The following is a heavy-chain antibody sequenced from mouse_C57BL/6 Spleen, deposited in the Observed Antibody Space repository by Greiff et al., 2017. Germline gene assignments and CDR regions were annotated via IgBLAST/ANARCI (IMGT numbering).Heavy chain of an antibody. J-gene: IGHJ1*03. CDR3: ARMDYGYWYFDV. V-gene: IGHV1-39*01. CDR1: GYSFTDYN. CDR2: INPNYGTP. D-gene: IGHD2-4*01. Sequence: LVESGPELVKPGASVKISCKASGYSFTDYNMNWVKQSNGKSLEWIGVINPNYGTPSYNQKFKGKATLTVDQSSSTAYMQLNSLTSEDSAVYYCARMDYGYWYFDVWGTGTTVTVSS.